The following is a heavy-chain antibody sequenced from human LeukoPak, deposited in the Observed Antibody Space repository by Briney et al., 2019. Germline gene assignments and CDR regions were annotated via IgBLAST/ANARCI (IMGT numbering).Heavy chain of an antibody. CDR3: AKERVRSVVVPAACFDY. V-gene: IGHV3-30-3*01. CDR1: GFTFSSYA. Sequence: PGGSLRLSCAASGFTFSSYAMHWVRQAPGKGLEWVAVISYDGSNKYYADSVKGRFTISRDNSKNTLYLQMNSLRAEDTAVYYCAKERVRSVVVPAACFDYWGQGTLVTASS. J-gene: IGHJ4*02. CDR2: ISYDGSNK. D-gene: IGHD2-2*01.